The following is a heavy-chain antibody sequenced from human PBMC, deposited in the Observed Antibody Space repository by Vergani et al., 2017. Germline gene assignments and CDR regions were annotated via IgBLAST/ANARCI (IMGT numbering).Heavy chain of an antibody. J-gene: IGHJ4*02. D-gene: IGHD4-17*01. CDR2: IYYSGRT. CDR1: GGPISSGGYY. Sequence: QVQLQESGPGLVKPSQTLSLTCTVSGGPISSGGYYWSWIRQHPGKGLEWIGYIYYSGRTYYNPSPKGRVTISVDTSKNQFSLKLSSVTAADTAVYYCARSATVTTNYFDYWGQGTLVTVSS. CDR3: ARSATVTTNYFDY. V-gene: IGHV4-31*03.